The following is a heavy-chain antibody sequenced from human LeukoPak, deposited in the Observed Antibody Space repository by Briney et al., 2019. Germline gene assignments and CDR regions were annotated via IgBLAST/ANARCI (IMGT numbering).Heavy chain of an antibody. CDR3: AAGGSYYYGMDV. CDR2: ISYDGSNK. Sequence: PGGSLRLSCAASGFTFSSYAMHWVRQAPGKGLEWVAVISYDGSNKYYADSVKGRFTISRDNSKNTLYLQMNSLRAEDTAVYYCAAGGSYYYGMDVWGQGTTVTVSS. D-gene: IGHD3-16*01. J-gene: IGHJ6*02. CDR1: GFTFSSYA. V-gene: IGHV3-30*14.